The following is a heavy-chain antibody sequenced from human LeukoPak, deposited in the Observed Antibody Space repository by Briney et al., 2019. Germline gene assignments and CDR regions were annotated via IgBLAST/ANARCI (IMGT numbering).Heavy chain of an antibody. D-gene: IGHD3-10*01. CDR2: IYSGDGT. Sequence: GGSLRLSCAASGFTVRSNYMSWVRQAPGKGLEWVSVIYSGDGTSYADSVKGRFTISRDNSKNTLYLQINSLRAEDTAVYYCARELIGLGESRGYFDSWGQGTLVTVSS. J-gene: IGHJ4*02. V-gene: IGHV3-53*01. CDR3: ARELIGLGESRGYFDS. CDR1: GFTVRSNY.